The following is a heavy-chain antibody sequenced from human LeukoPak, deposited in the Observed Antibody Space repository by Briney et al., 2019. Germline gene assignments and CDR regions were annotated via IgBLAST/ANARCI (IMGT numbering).Heavy chain of an antibody. J-gene: IGHJ6*02. D-gene: IGHD2-2*01. CDR1: GFTFSSYA. Sequence: GGSLRLPCAASGFTFSSYAMSWVRQAPGKGLEWVSAISGSGGSTYYADSVKGRFTISRDNSKNTLYLQMNSLRAEDTAVYYCAKDLGYCSSTSCNRAGGMDVWGQGTTVTVSS. V-gene: IGHV3-23*01. CDR3: AKDLGYCSSTSCNRAGGMDV. CDR2: ISGSGGST.